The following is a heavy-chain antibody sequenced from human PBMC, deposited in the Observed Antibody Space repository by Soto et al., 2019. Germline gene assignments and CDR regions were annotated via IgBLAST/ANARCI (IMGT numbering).Heavy chain of an antibody. D-gene: IGHD6-13*01. CDR1: GGSISSYY. Sequence: QVQLQESGPGQVKPSETLSLTCTVSGGSISSYYWSWIRQPPGKGLEWIGYIYYSGSTNYNPSLKSRVTISVDTSKNQFSLKLSSVTAADTAVYYCAREGVSSSWYNYYGMDVWGQGTTVTVSS. V-gene: IGHV4-59*01. J-gene: IGHJ6*02. CDR2: IYYSGST. CDR3: AREGVSSSWYNYYGMDV.